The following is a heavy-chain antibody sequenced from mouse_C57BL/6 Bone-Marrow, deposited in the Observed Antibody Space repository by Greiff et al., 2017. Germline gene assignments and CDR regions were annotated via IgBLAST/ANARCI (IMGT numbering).Heavy chain of an antibody. CDR3: ARRPYVDY. Sequence: VQLQQSGAELVKPGASVKLSCTASGFNIKDYYMHWVKQRTEKGLEWIGRIDPEDGETKYAPNFQGKATITADTSSNTAYLQLSRLTSEDTAVYYCARRPYVDYWGQGTTLTVSS. CDR2: IDPEDGET. CDR1: GFNIKDYY. J-gene: IGHJ2*01. V-gene: IGHV14-2*01.